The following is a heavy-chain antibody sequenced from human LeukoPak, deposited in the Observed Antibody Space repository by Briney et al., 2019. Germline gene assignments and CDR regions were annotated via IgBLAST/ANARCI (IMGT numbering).Heavy chain of an antibody. CDR3: ARGQWLVRGVYFDY. CDR2: ISASGSTI. D-gene: IGHD6-19*01. Sequence: GGSLRLSCAASGFTFSSYWMSWVRQAPGKGLEWVSYISASGSTIYYADSVKGRFTFSRDNSKNLLYLQMNSLRAEDTAVYYCARGQWLVRGVYFDYWGQGTLVSVSS. CDR1: GFTFSSYW. V-gene: IGHV3-48*04. J-gene: IGHJ4*02.